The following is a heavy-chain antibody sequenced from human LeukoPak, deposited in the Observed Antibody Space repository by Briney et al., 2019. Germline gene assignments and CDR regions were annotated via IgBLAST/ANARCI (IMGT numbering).Heavy chain of an antibody. CDR3: ASVRVNYYVDAFDI. CDR2: ISGSGGST. J-gene: IGHJ3*02. Sequence: GGSLRLSCAASGFTFSSYDMSWVRQAPGKGLEWVSVISGSGGSTYYADSVKGRFTISRDNSKNTLYLQMNSLRAEDTAVYYCASVRVNYYVDAFDIWGQGTMVTVSS. CDR1: GFTFSSYD. D-gene: IGHD1-26*01. V-gene: IGHV3-23*01.